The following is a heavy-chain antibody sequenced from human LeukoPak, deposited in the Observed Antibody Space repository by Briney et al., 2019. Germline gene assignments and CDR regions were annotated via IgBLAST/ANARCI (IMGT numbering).Heavy chain of an antibody. J-gene: IGHJ4*02. CDR3: AKHYGSGTYYNYLDY. CDR2: ISSNGGGT. V-gene: IGHV3-23*01. Sequence: GGSLRLSCAASGFTFSSYAMSWVRRAPGKGLEWASAISSNGGGTFYADSVKGQFTISRDNSQNTLYLQMNSLRAEDTAIYYCAKHYGSGTYYNYLDYWGQGTLVTVSS. CDR1: GFTFSSYA. D-gene: IGHD3-10*01.